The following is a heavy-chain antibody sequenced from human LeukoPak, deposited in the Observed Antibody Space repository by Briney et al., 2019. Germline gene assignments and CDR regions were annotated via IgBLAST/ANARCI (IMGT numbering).Heavy chain of an antibody. V-gene: IGHV3-30-3*01. CDR1: GFTFSSYA. CDR2: ISYDGSNK. Sequence: GGSLRLSCAASGFTFSSYAMHWVRQAPGKGLEWVAVISYDGSNKYYADSVKGRFTISRDNSKNTLYLQMNSLRAEDTAVYYCAKEGWEPYYFDYWGQGTLVTVSS. D-gene: IGHD1-26*01. CDR3: AKEGWEPYYFDY. J-gene: IGHJ4*02.